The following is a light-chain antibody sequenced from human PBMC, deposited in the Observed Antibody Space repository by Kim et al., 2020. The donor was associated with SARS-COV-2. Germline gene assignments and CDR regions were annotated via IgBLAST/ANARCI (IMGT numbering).Light chain of an antibody. CDR1: SGSIASNY. Sequence: GKPVTISCTRGSGSIASNYVQWYQQRPGSAPTTMIYEDNQRPSGVPDRFSGSIDSSSNSASLTISGLKTEDEADYYCQSYDSSNQVFGGGTQLTVL. J-gene: IGLJ2*01. CDR2: EDN. CDR3: QSYDSSNQV. V-gene: IGLV6-57*03.